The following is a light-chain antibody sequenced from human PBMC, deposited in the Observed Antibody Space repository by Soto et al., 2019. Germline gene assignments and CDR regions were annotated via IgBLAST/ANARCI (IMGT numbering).Light chain of an antibody. CDR3: VLYMGSGIPWV. CDR2: STN. Sequence: QAVVTQEPSLSVSPGGTVTLTCGLSSGSVSTSFYPGWYQQTPGQAPRTLIYSTNTRSSGVPDRFSGSVLGNKAALTITGAQTDDECDYYCVLYMGSGIPWVFGGGTKVTVL. J-gene: IGLJ3*02. CDR1: SGSVSTSFY. V-gene: IGLV8-61*01.